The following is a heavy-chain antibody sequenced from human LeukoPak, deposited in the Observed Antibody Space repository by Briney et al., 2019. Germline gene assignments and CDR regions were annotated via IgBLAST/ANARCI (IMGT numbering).Heavy chain of an antibody. J-gene: IGHJ4*02. CDR1: GFTFSSYG. V-gene: IGHV3-30*02. CDR3: AKNYYYESSGYYDY. CDR2: IRYDGSNK. Sequence: PGGSLRLSCAASGFTFSSYGMHWVRQAPGKGLEWVAFIRYDGSNKYYADSVKGRFTISRDNSKNTLYLQMNSLRAEDTAVYYCAKNYYYESSGYYDYWGQGTLVTVSS. D-gene: IGHD3-22*01.